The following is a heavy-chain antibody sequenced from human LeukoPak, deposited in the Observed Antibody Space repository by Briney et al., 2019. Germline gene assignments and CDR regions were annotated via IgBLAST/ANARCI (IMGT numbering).Heavy chain of an antibody. CDR2: ISAYNGNT. D-gene: IGHD2-2*01. CDR3: ARETDIVVVPAALAYGMDV. Sequence: ASAKVSCKASGYTFTSYGISWVRQAPGQGLEWMGWISAYNGNTNYAQKLQGRVTMTTDTSTSTAYMELRSLRSDDTAVYYCARETDIVVVPAALAYGMDVWGQGTTVTVSS. V-gene: IGHV1-18*01. CDR1: GYTFTSYG. J-gene: IGHJ6*02.